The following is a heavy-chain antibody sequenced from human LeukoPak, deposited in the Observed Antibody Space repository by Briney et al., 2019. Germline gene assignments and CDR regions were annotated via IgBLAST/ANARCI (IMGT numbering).Heavy chain of an antibody. D-gene: IGHD3-22*01. CDR3: ARAYYDSSGLFDY. V-gene: IGHV3-11*01. CDR2: ISSSGSTI. Sequence: GGSLRLSRAASGFTFGDYYMSWIRQAPGKGLEWVSYISSSGSTIYYADSVKGRFTISRDNAKNSLYLQMNSLRAEDTAVYYCARAYYDSSGLFDYWGQGPLVTVSS. J-gene: IGHJ4*02. CDR1: GFTFGDYY.